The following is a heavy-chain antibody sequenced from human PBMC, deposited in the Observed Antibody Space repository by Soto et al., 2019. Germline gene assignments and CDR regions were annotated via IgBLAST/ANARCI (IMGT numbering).Heavy chain of an antibody. D-gene: IGHD1-1*01. J-gene: IGHJ4*02. CDR3: ARRAETNGWNGFGADKYYFDF. V-gene: IGHV1-8*01. Sequence: QVQLVQSGAEVRKPGASVKVSCEASGYTFTSYDIYWVRHATGQGLEWMGWLNPNTGNSGYAQKFQGRITVTSDTSINTVHMELSSLRSEDTAVYYCARRAETNGWNGFGADKYYFDFWGQGTLVTVSS. CDR2: LNPNTGNS. CDR1: GYTFTSYD.